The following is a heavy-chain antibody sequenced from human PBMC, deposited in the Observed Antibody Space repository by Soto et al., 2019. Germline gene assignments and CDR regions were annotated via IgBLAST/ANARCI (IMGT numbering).Heavy chain of an antibody. Sequence: RGESLKISCKGSGYSFTSYWISWVRQMPGKGLEWMGRIDPSDSYTNYSPSFQGHVTISADKSISTAYLQWSSLKASDTAMYYCARLQLDCSSTSCYYCPFSHANDYWGQGSLVTVSS. CDR2: IDPSDSYT. D-gene: IGHD2-2*01. CDR1: GYSFTSYW. V-gene: IGHV5-10-1*01. CDR3: ARLQLDCSSTSCYYCPFSHANDY. J-gene: IGHJ4*02.